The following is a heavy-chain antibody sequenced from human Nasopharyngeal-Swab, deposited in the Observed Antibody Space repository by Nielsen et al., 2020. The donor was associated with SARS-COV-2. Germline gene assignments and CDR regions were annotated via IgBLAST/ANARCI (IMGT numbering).Heavy chain of an antibody. CDR1: GFTFSDYY. Sequence: GESLKISCAASGFTFSDYYMSWIRQAPGKGLEWVSYISSSSSYIYYADSVKGRFTISRDNAKNSLYLQMNSLRAEDTAVYYCASARTAYYYYYMDVWGKGTTVTVSS. CDR3: ASARTAYYYYYMDV. J-gene: IGHJ6*03. CDR2: ISSSSSYI. V-gene: IGHV3-11*06.